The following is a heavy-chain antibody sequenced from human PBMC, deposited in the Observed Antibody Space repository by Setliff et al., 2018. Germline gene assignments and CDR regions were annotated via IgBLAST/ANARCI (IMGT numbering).Heavy chain of an antibody. V-gene: IGHV4-34*01. CDR2: INHSGST. CDR1: GGSFSGYY. CDR3: ARGPPGWGYYYRDAFASRPDLVYFDS. Sequence: PSETLSLTCAVYGGSFSGYYWSWIRQPPGKGLEWIGEINHSGSTNYNPSLKSRVTISVDTSKNQFSLKLGSVTAADTAVYYCARGPPGWGYYYRDAFASRPDLVYFDSWGRGALVTVSS. J-gene: IGHJ4*02. D-gene: IGHD3-22*01.